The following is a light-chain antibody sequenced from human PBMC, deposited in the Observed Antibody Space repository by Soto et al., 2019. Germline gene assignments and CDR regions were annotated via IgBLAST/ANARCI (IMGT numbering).Light chain of an antibody. CDR3: QQYGTSEII. Sequence: QLTQSPSSLSASVGDRVTITCRASQGISSYLAWYQQKPGKAPKLLIYAASTLQSGVPSRFSGSGSGTDFTLTISSLQPEDFAVFFCQQYGTSEIIFGQGTRLEIK. CDR1: QGISSY. J-gene: IGKJ5*01. CDR2: AAS. V-gene: IGKV1-9*01.